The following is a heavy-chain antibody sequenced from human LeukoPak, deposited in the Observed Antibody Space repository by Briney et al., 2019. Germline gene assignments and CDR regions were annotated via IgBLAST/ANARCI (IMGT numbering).Heavy chain of an antibody. V-gene: IGHV3-66*01. D-gene: IGHD3-3*01. CDR2: IYSEGTT. CDR3: ARDRFNGMDV. CDR1: GIDVSTDY. J-gene: IGHJ6*02. Sequence: GGSLRLSCVASGIDVSTDYITWVRQAPGEGLEWVSIIYSEGTTYYADSVKGRFSISRDISKNMVTLQMSSLRAEDTAAYYCARDRFNGMDVWGQGTTVTVSS.